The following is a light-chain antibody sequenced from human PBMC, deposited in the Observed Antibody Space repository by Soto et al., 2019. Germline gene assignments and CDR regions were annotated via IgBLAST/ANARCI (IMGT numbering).Light chain of an antibody. V-gene: IGKV1-5*03. J-gene: IGKJ4*01. CDR1: QSISSW. Sequence: DIQMTQSPSALSASVGDRVTITCRASQSISSWLAWYQQKPGKAPKLLVYQASTLENGVPSRFSGSGSGTEFTLTISSLQPDDFATYYCQRYNSYSTFGGGTKVEMK. CDR3: QRYNSYST. CDR2: QAS.